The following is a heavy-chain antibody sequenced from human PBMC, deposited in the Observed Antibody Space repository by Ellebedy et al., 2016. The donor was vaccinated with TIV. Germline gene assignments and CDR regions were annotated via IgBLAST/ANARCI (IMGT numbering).Heavy chain of an antibody. J-gene: IGHJ4*02. D-gene: IGHD3-10*01. CDR3: ASEPPYFYGASGIYLQDF. Sequence: MPSETLSLTCAVYGGSFSDYYWSWIRQPPGNGLVWFGEINHSGGTNYNPSLKRRVTISVDTSKNQFSLKLTSVTAADTAVYYCASEPPYFYGASGIYLQDFWGQGTLVTVSS. V-gene: IGHV4-34*01. CDR2: INHSGGT. CDR1: GGSFSDYY.